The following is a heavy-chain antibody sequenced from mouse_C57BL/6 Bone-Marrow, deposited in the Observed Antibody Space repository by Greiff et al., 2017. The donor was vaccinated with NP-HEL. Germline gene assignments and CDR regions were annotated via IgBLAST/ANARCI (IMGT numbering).Heavy chain of an antibody. CDR1: GFTFSSYA. J-gene: IGHJ4*01. CDR3: ASPMVTTVYYYAMDY. Sequence: EVKLVESGGGLVKPGGSLKLSCAASGFTFSSYAMSWVRQTPEKRLEWVATISDGGSYTYYPDNVKGRFTISRDNAKNNLYLQMSHLKSEDTAMYYCASPMVTTVYYYAMDYWGQGTSVTVSS. V-gene: IGHV5-4*03. D-gene: IGHD2-2*01. CDR2: ISDGGSYT.